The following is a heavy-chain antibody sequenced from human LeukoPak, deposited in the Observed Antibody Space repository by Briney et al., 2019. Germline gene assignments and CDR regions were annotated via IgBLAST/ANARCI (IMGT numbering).Heavy chain of an antibody. CDR3: ARAAHFPSYSSSWWDGAFDI. V-gene: IGHV4-4*08. CDR2: IYTSGST. J-gene: IGHJ3*02. Sequence: SETLSLTCAVYGGSFSGYYWSWIRQPPGKGLEWIGRIYTSGSTNYNPSLKSRVTISVDTSKNQFSLRLSSVTAADTAVYYCARAAHFPSYSSSWWDGAFDIWGQGTMVTVSS. CDR1: GGSFSGYY. D-gene: IGHD6-13*01.